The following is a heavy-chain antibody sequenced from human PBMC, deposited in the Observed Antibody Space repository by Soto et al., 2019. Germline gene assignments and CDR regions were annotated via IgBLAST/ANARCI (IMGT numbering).Heavy chain of an antibody. Sequence: SDTLSPTCTVSGGSTSSGGFYWSWIRQHPGKGLEWIGYIYYSGISYYNPSLKSRVSISLDTSRNQFSMTLNSVTAADTAVYYCARNGYTYGMDVWGQGATVTVSS. J-gene: IGHJ6*02. V-gene: IGHV4-31*03. CDR2: IYYSGIS. CDR1: GGSTSSGGFY. CDR3: ARNGYTYGMDV. D-gene: IGHD5-18*01.